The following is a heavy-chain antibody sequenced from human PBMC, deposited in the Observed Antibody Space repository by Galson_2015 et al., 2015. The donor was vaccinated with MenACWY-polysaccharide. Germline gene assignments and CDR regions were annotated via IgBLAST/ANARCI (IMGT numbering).Heavy chain of an antibody. V-gene: IGHV1-8*01. Sequence: SVKVSCKASGYSFSSYDINWVRQTTGQGLEWMGWMNPNSGNTGYAQKFQGRVTMTRNTSISIAYMELSSLRSEDTAVYYCARGGKYYYDSSGYLNRFDPWGLGTLVTVSS. D-gene: IGHD3-22*01. CDR2: MNPNSGNT. J-gene: IGHJ5*02. CDR1: GYSFSSYD. CDR3: ARGGKYYYDSSGYLNRFDP.